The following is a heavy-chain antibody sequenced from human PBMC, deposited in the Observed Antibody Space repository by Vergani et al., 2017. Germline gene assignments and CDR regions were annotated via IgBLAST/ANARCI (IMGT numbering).Heavy chain of an antibody. CDR3: ARDRGYWRYSRYFYNYYMDV. J-gene: IGHJ6*03. CDR2: ISYDGTNK. D-gene: IGHD2-8*02. Sequence: QVQLVESGGGVVQPGRSLRLSCADSGFTFGDHGIHWVRRAPGKGLEWVALISYDGTNKYYTNSVRGRFTISRDNSKSTLFLQMKSLRVEDMAVYYCARDRGYWRYSRYFYNYYMDVWGKGTTVTVSS. V-gene: IGHV3-30-3*01. CDR1: GFTFGDHG.